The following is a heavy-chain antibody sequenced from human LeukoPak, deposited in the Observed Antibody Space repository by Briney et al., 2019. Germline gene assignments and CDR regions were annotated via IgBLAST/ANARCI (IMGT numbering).Heavy chain of an antibody. CDR3: ARYPPDDF. Sequence: ASLTVSCKASGYSFTGYYLHWVRQAPGQGLEWMGWINPYSGSTTYAQQFQGRVTMTRDTANTTVYMELNRLTSDDTAVYYCARYPPDDFWGQGTLVTVS. CDR2: INPYSGST. CDR1: GYSFTGYY. J-gene: IGHJ4*02. V-gene: IGHV1-2*02. D-gene: IGHD1-14*01.